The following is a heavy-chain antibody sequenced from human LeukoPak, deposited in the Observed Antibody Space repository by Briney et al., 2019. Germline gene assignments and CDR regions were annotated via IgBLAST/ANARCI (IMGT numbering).Heavy chain of an antibody. Sequence: PGGSLRLSCAASGFTFSSYAMSWVRQAPGKGPEWVSAISGSGGSTYYADSVKGRFTISRDNSKNTLYLQMNSLRAEDTAVYYCAKDFVVVVVAASSDYWGQGTLVTVSS. CDR1: GFTFSSYA. V-gene: IGHV3-23*01. J-gene: IGHJ4*02. CDR2: ISGSGGST. D-gene: IGHD2-15*01. CDR3: AKDFVVVVVAASSDY.